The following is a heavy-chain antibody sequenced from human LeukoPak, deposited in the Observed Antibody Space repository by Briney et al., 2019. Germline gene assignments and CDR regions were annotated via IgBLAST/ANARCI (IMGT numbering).Heavy chain of an antibody. CDR1: GGSISSYY. V-gene: IGHV4-59*08. Sequence: AETLCVTCTVSGGSISSYYWSWIRQPPGKGLEWIGYIYYSGSTNYNPSLKSRVTISVDTSKNQFSLKLSSVTAADTAVYYCARLVDTAMVSHWGQGTLVTVSS. D-gene: IGHD5-18*01. CDR2: IYYSGST. J-gene: IGHJ4*02. CDR3: ARLVDTAMVSH.